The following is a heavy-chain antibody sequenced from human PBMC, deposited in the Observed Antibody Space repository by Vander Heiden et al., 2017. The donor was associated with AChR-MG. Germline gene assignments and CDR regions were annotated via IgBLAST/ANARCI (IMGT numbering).Heavy chain of an antibody. CDR2: VSWNSDSI. CDR1: GFTSDEYA. J-gene: IGHJ5*02. Sequence: EVQLVESGGGLVQPGGSLRLSGAASGFTSDEYAMHWVRQAPGKGLEWVSGVSWNSDSIDYADSVKGRFTISRDNAKNSLYLQMNSLRAEDTALYYCARMHSNCFDPWGQGTLVTVSS. CDR3: ARMHSNCFDP. V-gene: IGHV3-9*02. D-gene: IGHD4-4*01.